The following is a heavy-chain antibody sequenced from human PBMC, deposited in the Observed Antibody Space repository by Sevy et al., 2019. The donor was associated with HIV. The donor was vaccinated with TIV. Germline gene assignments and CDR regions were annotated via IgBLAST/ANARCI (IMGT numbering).Heavy chain of an antibody. D-gene: IGHD4-17*01. V-gene: IGHV3-30*02. CDR3: STKYYGDSIDY. CDR2: IHSDGTNQ. Sequence: GGSLRLSCVASGFTFSNYGMHWVRQAPGKGLEWVAFIHSDGTNQYYRDSVKGRFTISRDNAKKTLYLQMDSLRPEDTAMYFSSTKYYGDSIDYWGQGTPVTVSS. J-gene: IGHJ4*02. CDR1: GFTFSNYG.